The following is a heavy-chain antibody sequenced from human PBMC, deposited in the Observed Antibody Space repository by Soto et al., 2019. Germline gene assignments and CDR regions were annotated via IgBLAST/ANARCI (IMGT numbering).Heavy chain of an antibody. V-gene: IGHV3-23*01. Sequence: EVQLLESGGGLVQPGGSLRLSCAASGFTFSSYAMSWVRQAPGKGLEWVSAISGSGGSTYYADSVKGRFTISRDNSKNTLYLQMNSLRAEDTDVYDCANNTVTTWAFYFDYWGQGTLVTVSS. J-gene: IGHJ4*02. CDR2: ISGSGGST. D-gene: IGHD4-17*01. CDR3: ANNTVTTWAFYFDY. CDR1: GFTFSSYA.